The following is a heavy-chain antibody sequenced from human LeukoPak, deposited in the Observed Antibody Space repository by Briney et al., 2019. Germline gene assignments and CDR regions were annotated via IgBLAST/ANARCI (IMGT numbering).Heavy chain of an antibody. Sequence: KPSETLSLTCGVSGYSISSGYYWGWIRQPPGKGLEWIGSIYHSGSTYYNPSLKSRVTISVDTSKNQFSLKLSSVTAADTAVYYCARRSLGTMDYWGQGTLVTLSS. D-gene: IGHD4/OR15-4a*01. CDR3: ARRSLGTMDY. J-gene: IGHJ4*02. V-gene: IGHV4-38-2*01. CDR1: GYSISSGYY. CDR2: IYHSGST.